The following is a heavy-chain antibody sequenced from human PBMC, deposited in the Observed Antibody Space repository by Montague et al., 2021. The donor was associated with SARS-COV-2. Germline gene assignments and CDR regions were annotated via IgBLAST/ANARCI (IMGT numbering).Heavy chain of an antibody. CDR3: ARLGDGVEPSPILGLGPVYYYYYIDV. V-gene: IGHV4-34*01. CDR2: VKHNGDT. J-gene: IGHJ6*03. D-gene: IGHD3-9*01. CDR1: GGSLSGYY. Sequence: SETLSLTCAVYGGSLSGYYWIWIRQSPGKGLEWIGEVKHNGDTKYNTSLQSRVAISIDTSKNQFSLKVSSVTAPDTAVYYCARLGDGVEPSPILGLGPVYYYYYIDVWGKGTAVTVSS.